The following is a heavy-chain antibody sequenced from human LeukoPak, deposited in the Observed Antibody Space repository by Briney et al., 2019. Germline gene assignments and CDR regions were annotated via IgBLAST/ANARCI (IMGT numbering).Heavy chain of an antibody. D-gene: IGHD4-17*01. CDR1: GGSISSYY. CDR3: ATGYGDFRVEGRYFYS. J-gene: IGHJ4*02. V-gene: IGHV4-4*07. CDR2: IYTSGST. Sequence: SETLSLTCTVSGGSISSYYWSWIRQPAGKGLEWIGRIYTSGSTNYNPSLKGRVTMSVDTSKNQFSLKLSSVTAADTAVYYCATGYGDFRVEGRYFYSWGQGTLVTVSS.